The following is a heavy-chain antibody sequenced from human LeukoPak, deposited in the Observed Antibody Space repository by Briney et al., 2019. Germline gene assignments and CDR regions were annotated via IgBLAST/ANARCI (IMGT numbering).Heavy chain of an antibody. J-gene: IGHJ4*02. V-gene: IGHV3-7*01. CDR2: INHDGSEK. CDR3: ARLLAYGGGGEAFDY. D-gene: IGHD2-8*01. CDR1: GFTFSTYW. Sequence: GGSLRLSCAASGFTFSTYWMTWVRQAPGKGLEWVANINHDGSEKYYVDSVRGRFTISRDNAKNSLYLQMNSLRAEDTALYYCARLLAYGGGGEAFDYWGQGSLVTVSS.